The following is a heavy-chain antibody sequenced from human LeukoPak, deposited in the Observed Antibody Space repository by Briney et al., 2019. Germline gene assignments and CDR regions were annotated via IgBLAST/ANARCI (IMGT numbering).Heavy chain of an antibody. CDR2: INHSGST. CDR1: GGSFSGYY. V-gene: IGHV4-34*01. J-gene: IGHJ4*02. D-gene: IGHD6-13*01. CDR3: ARAGYSSSWLHFDY. Sequence: SETLSLTCADYGGSFSGYYWSWIRQPPGKGLEWIGEINHSGSTNYNPSLKSRVTISVDTSKNQLSLKLSSVTAADTAVYYCARAGYSSSWLHFDYWGQGTLVTVSS.